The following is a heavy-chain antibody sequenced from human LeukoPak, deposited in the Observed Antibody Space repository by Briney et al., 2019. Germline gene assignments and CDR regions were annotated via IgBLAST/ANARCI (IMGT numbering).Heavy chain of an antibody. V-gene: IGHV3-49*05. D-gene: IGHD2-21*02. CDR3: TRDELVRATAIYYGMDV. J-gene: IGHJ6*02. Sequence: KTGGSLRLSCTASGFTFGDYAMSWFRQAPGKGLEWVGFIRSKAYGGTTEYAASVKGRFTISRDDSKSIAYLQMNSLKTEDTAVYYCTRDELVRATAIYYGMDVWGQGTTVTVSS. CDR2: IRSKAYGGTT. CDR1: GFTFGDYA.